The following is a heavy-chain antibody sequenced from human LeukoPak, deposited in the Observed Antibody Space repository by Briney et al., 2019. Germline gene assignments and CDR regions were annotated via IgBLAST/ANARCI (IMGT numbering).Heavy chain of an antibody. V-gene: IGHV3-23*05. J-gene: IGHJ3*02. CDR3: ARGELAVAGTSDAFDI. CDR2: IGSDNKP. CDR1: GFTFSAYA. D-gene: IGHD6-19*01. Sequence: GGSLRLSCEASGFTFSAYAMTWVRQAPGKGLEWVSSIGSDNKPHYSESVKGRFAISRDNSKSMLFLQLNSLRAEDTAVYYCARGELAVAGTSDAFDIWGQGTMVTVSS.